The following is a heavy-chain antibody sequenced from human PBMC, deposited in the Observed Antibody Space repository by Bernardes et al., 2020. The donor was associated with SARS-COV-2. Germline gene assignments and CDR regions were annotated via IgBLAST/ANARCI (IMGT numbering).Heavy chain of an antibody. CDR1: GFTFNSYY. CDR2: ISEDGSAT. J-gene: IGHJ4*02. Sequence: GGSLRLSCVASGFTFNSYYIHWIRQAPEKGLVWVSRISEDGSATNYADSVRGRFTISRDNAKNTVYLQMNSLRAEDTAVYFCARGSGNYYFDYWGQGILVTVSS. D-gene: IGHD3-3*01. CDR3: ARGSGNYYFDY. V-gene: IGHV3-74*01.